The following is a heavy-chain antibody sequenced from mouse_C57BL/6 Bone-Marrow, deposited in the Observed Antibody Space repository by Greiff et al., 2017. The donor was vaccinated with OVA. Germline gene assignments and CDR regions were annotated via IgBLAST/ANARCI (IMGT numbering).Heavy chain of an antibody. V-gene: IGHV5-17*01. Sequence: DVQLQESGGGLVKPGGSLKLSCAASGFTFSDYGMHWVRQAPEKGLEWVAYISSGSSTIYYADTVKGRFTISRDNAKNTLFLQMTSLRSEDTAMYYCARGLLRYFDYWGQGTTLTVSS. CDR2: ISSGSSTI. J-gene: IGHJ2*01. D-gene: IGHD2-3*01. CDR1: GFTFSDYG. CDR3: ARGLLRYFDY.